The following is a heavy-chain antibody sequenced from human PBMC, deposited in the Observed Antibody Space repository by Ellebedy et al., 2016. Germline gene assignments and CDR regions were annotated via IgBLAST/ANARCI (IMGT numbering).Heavy chain of an antibody. V-gene: IGHV3-7*03. CDR1: GFTFSTYW. J-gene: IGHJ4*02. D-gene: IGHD3-16*01. Sequence: GESLKISCAASGFTFSTYWMTWVRQAPGKGLEWVANIKRDGSDKYYVDSMKGRFTISRDNSKNTLFLQMNSLRAEDTALYYCAKTLRGGSEVMDYWGQGTLVTVSS. CDR3: AKTLRGGSEVMDY. CDR2: IKRDGSDK.